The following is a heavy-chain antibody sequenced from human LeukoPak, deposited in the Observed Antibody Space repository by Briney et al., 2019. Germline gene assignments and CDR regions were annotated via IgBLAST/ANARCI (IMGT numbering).Heavy chain of an antibody. CDR3: AKRIGWFGEMR. V-gene: IGHV3-23*01. CDR2: ISNGGHHT. CDR1: GISFNNYG. Sequence: GGSLRLSCAASGISFNNYGMSWVRQAPGKGLEWVSSISNGGHHTYYADSVRGRFTISRDNSKNTLYLQMNSLRAEDTAVYYCAKRIGWFGEMRWGQGTLVTVSS. J-gene: IGHJ4*02. D-gene: IGHD3-10*01.